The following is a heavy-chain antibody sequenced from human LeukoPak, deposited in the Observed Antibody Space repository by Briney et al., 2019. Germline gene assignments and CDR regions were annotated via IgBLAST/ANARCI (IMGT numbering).Heavy chain of an antibody. D-gene: IGHD3-10*01. CDR1: GFTFSSYG. CDR2: IWYDGSNK. Sequence: TGGSLRLSCAASGFTFSSYGMHWVRQAPGKGLEWVAVIWYDGSNKYYADSVKGRFTISRDNSKNTLYLQMNSLRAEDTAVYYCARAAYYYGSEFDYWGQGTLVTVSS. V-gene: IGHV3-33*01. J-gene: IGHJ4*02. CDR3: ARAAYYYGSEFDY.